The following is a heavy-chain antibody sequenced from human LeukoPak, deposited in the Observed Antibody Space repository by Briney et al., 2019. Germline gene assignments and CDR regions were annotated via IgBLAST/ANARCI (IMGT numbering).Heavy chain of an antibody. CDR1: GFTFSSYA. CDR2: ISGSGGST. CDR3: AKDDWELLWIGNY. D-gene: IGHD1-26*01. J-gene: IGHJ4*02. Sequence: GGSLRLSCAASGFTFSSYAMSWVRQAPGKGLEWVSAISGSGGSTYYADSVKGRSTISRDNSKNTLYLQMNSLRAEDTAVYYCAKDDWELLWIGNYWGQGTLVTVSS. V-gene: IGHV3-23*01.